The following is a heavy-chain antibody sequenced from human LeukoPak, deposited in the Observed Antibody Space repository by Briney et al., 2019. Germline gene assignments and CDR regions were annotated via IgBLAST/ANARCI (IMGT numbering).Heavy chain of an antibody. J-gene: IGHJ4*02. CDR3: ARHYRGLDY. V-gene: IGHV4-61*03. CDR1: GASVNSDSYY. D-gene: IGHD4-23*01. Sequence: SETLSLTCTVSGASVNSDSYYWSWIRQPPGEGLEWVGHIYNGGSTNYNPSLKSRVTMSVDTSKNHFSVKLSSVTAADTAAYYCARHYRGLDYWGQGTLATVSS. CDR2: IYNGGST.